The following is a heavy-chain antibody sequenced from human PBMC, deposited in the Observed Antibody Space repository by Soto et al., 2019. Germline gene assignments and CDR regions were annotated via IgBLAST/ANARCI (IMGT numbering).Heavy chain of an antibody. CDR3: VGGLPVVPAAIQN. V-gene: IGHV4-34*01. CDR1: GGSFSGYY. Sequence: SETLSLTCAVYGGSFSGYYWSWIRQPPGKGLEWIGEINHSGSTNYNPSLKSRVTISVDTSKNQFSLKLSSVTAADTAVYYCVGGLPVVPAAIQNWGQGTLVTVSS. J-gene: IGHJ4*02. D-gene: IGHD2-2*01. CDR2: INHSGST.